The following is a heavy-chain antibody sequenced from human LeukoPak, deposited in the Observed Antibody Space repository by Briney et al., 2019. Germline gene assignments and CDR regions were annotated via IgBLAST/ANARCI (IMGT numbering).Heavy chain of an antibody. CDR1: GYSISSGYY. CDR3: ARDSVVVPAAIHWFDP. V-gene: IGHV4-38-2*02. D-gene: IGHD2-2*01. J-gene: IGHJ5*02. Sequence: PSETLSLTCAVSGYSISSGYYWGWIRQPPGKGLEWIGSIYHSGSTSYNLSLKSRVTISVDTSKNQFSLKLSSVTAADTAVYYCARDSVVVPAAIHWFDPWGQGTLVTVSS. CDR2: IYHSGST.